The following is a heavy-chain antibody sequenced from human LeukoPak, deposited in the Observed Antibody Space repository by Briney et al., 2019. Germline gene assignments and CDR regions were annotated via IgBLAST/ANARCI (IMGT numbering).Heavy chain of an antibody. Sequence: SVKVSCKASGDMFSSYAISWVRQAPRQGLEWMGGIIPIFGTRNYAQKFQGRVTITADESTTTAYMDLSNLRSEDTAVYYCARSADVPSYTLDYWGQGTLVTVSS. V-gene: IGHV1-69*13. J-gene: IGHJ4*02. CDR2: IIPIFGTR. CDR1: GDMFSSYA. D-gene: IGHD2-2*01. CDR3: ARSADVPSYTLDY.